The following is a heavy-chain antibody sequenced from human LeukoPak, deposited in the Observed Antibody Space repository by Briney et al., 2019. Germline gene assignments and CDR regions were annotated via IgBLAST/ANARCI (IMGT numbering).Heavy chain of an antibody. CDR2: ISAYNGNT. V-gene: IGHV1-18*01. Sequence: ASVKVPCKASGYTFTSYGNSWVRQAPGQGLEWMGWISAYNGNTNYAQELQGRVTMTTDTSTRTAYMELRSLSCDDTAVYYCARGDSSGYVSYCYYGMDVWGQGTTVTVSS. CDR3: ARGDSSGYVSYCYYGMDV. D-gene: IGHD3-22*01. J-gene: IGHJ6*02. CDR1: GYTFTSYG.